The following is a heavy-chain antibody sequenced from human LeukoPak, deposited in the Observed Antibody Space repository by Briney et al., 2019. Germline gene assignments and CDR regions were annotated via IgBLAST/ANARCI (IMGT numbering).Heavy chain of an antibody. J-gene: IGHJ4*02. V-gene: IGHV3-23*01. CDR3: AKRGVVIRVILVGFHKQAYYFDS. Sequence: PGGSLRLSCAVSGITLSNYGMSWVRQAPGKGLEWVAGISDSGGATNYADSVKGRFTISRDNRKNTQYLQMTSLRAEDTAVYFCAKRGVVIRVILVGFHKQAYYFDSWGQGALVTVSS. CDR2: ISDSGGAT. D-gene: IGHD3-22*01. CDR1: GITLSNYG.